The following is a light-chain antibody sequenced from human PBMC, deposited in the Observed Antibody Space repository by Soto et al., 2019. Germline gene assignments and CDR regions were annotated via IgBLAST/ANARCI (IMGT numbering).Light chain of an antibody. Sequence: QPVLTQSPSASASLGASVKLTCTLSSGHSSYDIAWHQQQPEKGPRYLMKLESDGSHSKGDGIPDRFSGSSSGAERYLTIXXXQSEXXADYYCQTWGTGYVVFGGGTKLTVL. J-gene: IGLJ2*01. V-gene: IGLV4-69*01. CDR2: LESDGSH. CDR3: QTWGTGYVV. CDR1: SGHSSYD.